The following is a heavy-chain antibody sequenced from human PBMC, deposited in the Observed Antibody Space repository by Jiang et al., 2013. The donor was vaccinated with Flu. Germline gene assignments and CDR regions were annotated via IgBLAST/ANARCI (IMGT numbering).Heavy chain of an antibody. D-gene: IGHD5-18*01. Sequence: KPTQTLTLTCTFSGSSLSTTGMRVSWIRQSPGKALEWLARIDWNDDKFYSTSLKTRLTISKDISKNQVVLTMTNMDPVDTATYYCTRTPAGYSYDYWGQGTLVTVSS. J-gene: IGHJ4*02. CDR3: TRTPAGYSYDY. V-gene: IGHV2-70*04. CDR1: GSSLSTTGMR. CDR2: IDWNDDK.